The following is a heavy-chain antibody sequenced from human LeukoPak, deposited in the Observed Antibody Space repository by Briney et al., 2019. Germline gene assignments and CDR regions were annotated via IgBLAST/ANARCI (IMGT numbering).Heavy chain of an antibody. J-gene: IGHJ6*02. CDR1: GFTVSDNY. V-gene: IGHV3-66*01. D-gene: IGHD6-19*01. CDR2: VYSGGLT. CDR3: VRDRWPGLGDF. Sequence: GGSLRLSCAASGFTVSDNYMSWVRQTPGKGLEWVSTVYSGGLTYYADPVKGRFTISRDNSKNTLYLQMSSLRAEDTAVYYCVRDRWPGLGDFWGQGTTVTVSS.